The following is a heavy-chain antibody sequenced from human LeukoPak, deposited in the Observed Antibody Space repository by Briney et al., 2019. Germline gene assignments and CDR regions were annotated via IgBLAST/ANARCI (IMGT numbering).Heavy chain of an antibody. D-gene: IGHD6-19*01. J-gene: IGHJ6*03. CDR2: MNPNSGNT. V-gene: IGHV1-8*01. CDR1: GYTFTSYD. CDR3: ARGGLGVSSGTAPYYYYYMDV. Sequence: ASVKVSCKASGYTFTSYDINWVRQATGQGLEWMGWMNPNSGNTGYAQKFQGRVTMTRNTSISTAYMELSSLRSEDTAVYYCARGGLGVSSGTAPYYYYYMDVWGKGTTVTISS.